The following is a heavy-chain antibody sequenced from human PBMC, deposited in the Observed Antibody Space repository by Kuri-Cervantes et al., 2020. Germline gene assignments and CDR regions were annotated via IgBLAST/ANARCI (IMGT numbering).Heavy chain of an antibody. Sequence: ASVKVSCKASGYTFTSYAMNWVRQAPGQGLEWMGIINPSGGSTSYAQKFQGRVTITADESTSTAYMELSSLRSEDTAVYYCARASPYGDYVGYWGQGTLVTVSS. D-gene: IGHD4-17*01. CDR3: ARASPYGDYVGY. CDR1: GYTFTSYA. J-gene: IGHJ4*02. CDR2: INPSGGST. V-gene: IGHV1-46*01.